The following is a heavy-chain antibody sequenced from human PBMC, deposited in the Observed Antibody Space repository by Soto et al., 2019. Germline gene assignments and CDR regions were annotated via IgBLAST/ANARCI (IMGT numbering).Heavy chain of an antibody. V-gene: IGHV4-59*01. CDR1: GGSISSYC. J-gene: IGHJ4*02. D-gene: IGHD3-3*01. CDR2: IYYSGST. CDR3: AGSYDFWSGYYFDY. Sequence: SETLSLTCTVSGGSISSYCWSWIRQPPGKGLEWIGYIYYSGSTNYNPSLKSRVTISVDTSKNQFSLKLSSVTAADTAVYYCAGSYDFWSGYYFDYWGQGTLVTVSS.